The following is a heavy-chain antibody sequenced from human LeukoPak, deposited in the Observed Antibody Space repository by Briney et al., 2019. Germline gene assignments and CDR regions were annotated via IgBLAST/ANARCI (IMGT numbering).Heavy chain of an antibody. CDR2: IYNDGRT. J-gene: IGHJ4*02. CDR3: ARGPNPDDGSDY. D-gene: IGHD1-1*01. CDR1: GFTISSNY. V-gene: IGHV3-53*01. Sequence: GGSLRLSCAASGFTISSNYMNWVRQPPGKGLEWVSVIYNDGRTYYADSVKGRFTISRDNSKNTLFLQMNSRRAEDTAVYYCARGPNPDDGSDYWGQGTLVTVSS.